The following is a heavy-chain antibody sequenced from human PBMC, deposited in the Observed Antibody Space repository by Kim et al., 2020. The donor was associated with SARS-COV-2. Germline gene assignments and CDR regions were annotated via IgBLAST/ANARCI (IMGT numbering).Heavy chain of an antibody. CDR1: GFTFDDYA. Sequence: GGSLRLSCAASGFTFDDYAMHWVRQAPGKGLEWVSLISGDGGSIYYADSVKGRFTISRDNSKNSLYLQMNSLRTEDTALYYCAKDRPRPYGMDVWGQGTTVTVSS. V-gene: IGHV3-43*02. CDR3: AKDRPRPYGMDV. CDR2: ISGDGGSI. J-gene: IGHJ6*02.